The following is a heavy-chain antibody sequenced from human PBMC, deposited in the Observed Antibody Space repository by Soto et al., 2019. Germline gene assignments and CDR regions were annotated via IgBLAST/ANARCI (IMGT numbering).Heavy chain of an antibody. Sequence: SETLSLTCTVSGGSISSGVYYWSWIRQHPGKGLEWIGYIYYSGSTYYNPSLKSRVTISVDTSKNQFSLKLSSVTAADTAVYYCAREALVPKTYYFDYWGQRTLVTVSS. CDR2: IYYSGST. J-gene: IGHJ4*02. CDR1: GGSISSGVYY. D-gene: IGHD2-2*01. V-gene: IGHV4-31*03. CDR3: AREALVPKTYYFDY.